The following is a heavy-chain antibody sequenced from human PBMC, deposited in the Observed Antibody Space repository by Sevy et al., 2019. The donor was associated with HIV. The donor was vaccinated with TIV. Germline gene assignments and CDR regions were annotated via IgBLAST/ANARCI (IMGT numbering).Heavy chain of an antibody. D-gene: IGHD1-7*01. Sequence: QSQTLSLTCAISGDSVSTSSATWNWFRQSPSRGLEWLGRTYYRSKWYSDYEVSVKGPVTINPDTSKNQFSLHLESVTPEDTAVYFCARGDELNSYYYGMDVWGQGTTDTVSS. CDR1: GDSVSTSSAT. J-gene: IGHJ6*02. V-gene: IGHV6-1*01. CDR3: ARGDELNSYYYGMDV. CDR2: TYYRSKWYS.